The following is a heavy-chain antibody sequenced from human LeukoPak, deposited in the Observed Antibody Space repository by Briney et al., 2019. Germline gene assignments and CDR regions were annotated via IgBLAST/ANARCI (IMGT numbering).Heavy chain of an antibody. J-gene: IGHJ4*02. V-gene: IGHV3-66*02. CDR3: ARERYCIGGNCHNSNRHFDY. CDR1: GFTVSSNY. Sequence: GGSLRLSCAASGFTVSSNYMSWVRQAPGKGLEWVSVIHSDDTTYYADSVKGRFTISRDDSKNTLYLQMNSLRPEDMAVYYCARERYCIGGNCHNSNRHFDYWGQGTLVTVSS. CDR2: IHSDDTT. D-gene: IGHD2-15*01.